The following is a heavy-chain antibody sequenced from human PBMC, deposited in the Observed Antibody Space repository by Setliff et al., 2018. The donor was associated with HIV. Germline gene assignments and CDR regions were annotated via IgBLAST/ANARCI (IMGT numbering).Heavy chain of an antibody. V-gene: IGHV3-30*02. D-gene: IGHD2-15*01. CDR2: IEFDGKNE. CDR3: ARGRGGGPDVFDI. Sequence: PGGSLRLSCAASGFTFRLYGMHWVRRAPGKGLEWVASIEFDGKNEYYAESVKGRFTISRDNSKSTVYLQMNSVTPEDSAMYYCARGRGGGPDVFDIWGQGTMVTVSS. CDR1: GFTFRLYG. J-gene: IGHJ3*02.